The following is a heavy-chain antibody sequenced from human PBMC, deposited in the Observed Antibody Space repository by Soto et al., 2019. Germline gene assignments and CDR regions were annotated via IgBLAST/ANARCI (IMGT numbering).Heavy chain of an antibody. CDR2: IWYDGGNK. CDR1: GFTFNSYG. J-gene: IGHJ4*02. Sequence: GGSLRLSCAASGFTFNSYGMHWVRQAPGKGLEWVAVIWYDGGNKYYADSVKGRFTISRDNSKNTLYLQMNSLRAEDTAVYYCARGNGYSYGYFDYWGQGTLVTVSS. CDR3: ARGNGYSYGYFDY. D-gene: IGHD5-18*01. V-gene: IGHV3-33*01.